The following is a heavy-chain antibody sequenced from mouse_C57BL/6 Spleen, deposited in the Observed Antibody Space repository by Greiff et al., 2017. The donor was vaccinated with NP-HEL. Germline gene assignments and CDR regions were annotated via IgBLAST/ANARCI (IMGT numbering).Heavy chain of an antibody. J-gene: IGHJ3*01. Sequence: QVQLKQSGAELVMPGASVKLSCKASGYTFTSYWMHWVKQRPGQGLEWIGEIDPSDSYTNYNQKFKGKSTLTVDKSSSTAYMQLSSLTSEDSAVYYCARLDDYGAWFAYWGQGTLVTVSA. V-gene: IGHV1-69*01. CDR2: IDPSDSYT. D-gene: IGHD2-4*01. CDR3: ARLDDYGAWFAY. CDR1: GYTFTSYW.